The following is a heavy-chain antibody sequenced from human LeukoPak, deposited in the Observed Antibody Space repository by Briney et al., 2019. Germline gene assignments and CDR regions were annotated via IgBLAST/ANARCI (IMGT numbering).Heavy chain of an antibody. CDR1: GYNFTDYY. Sequence: ASVKVSCKASGYNFTDYYIHWVRQAPGHGLEWMGIMNPSGDSTTYAEKFQGRVTVTRDTSTSTVYLELSSLRSEDTAVYYCARHRDIVVVPAAIRGFDPWGQGTLVTVSS. D-gene: IGHD2-2*02. CDR3: ARHRDIVVVPAAIRGFDP. V-gene: IGHV1-46*01. J-gene: IGHJ5*02. CDR2: MNPSGDST.